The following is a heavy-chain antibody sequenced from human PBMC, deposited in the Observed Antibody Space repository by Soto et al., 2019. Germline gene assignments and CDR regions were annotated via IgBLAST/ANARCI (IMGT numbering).Heavy chain of an antibody. D-gene: IGHD2-21*02. V-gene: IGHV1-3*01. J-gene: IGHJ4*02. CDR1: GYTFTRYA. CDR2: INPGNGDT. CDR3: ARNSYISGDDDSYYFDY. Sequence: ASVKVSCKASGYTFTRYAMHWVRQAPGQRPEWMGWINPGNGDTKYSEKLQGRVTFTRDTSATTIYVELSSLRSEDTALYYCARNSYISGDDDSYYFDYWGQGTPVTVSS.